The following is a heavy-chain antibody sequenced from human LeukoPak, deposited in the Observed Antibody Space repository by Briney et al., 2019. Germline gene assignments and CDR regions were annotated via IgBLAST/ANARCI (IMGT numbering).Heavy chain of an antibody. D-gene: IGHD3-3*01. CDR3: AHIKLRFLEWIYSWNAFDI. J-gene: IGHJ3*02. V-gene: IGHV2-5*01. CDR1: GFSLSTSGVG. CDR2: IYWNDDK. Sequence: GPTLVKPTQTLTLTCTFSGFSLSTSGVGVGWIRQPPGKALEWLALIYWNDDKRYSPSLKSRLTITKDTSKNQVVLTMTNMDPVDTATYYCAHIKLRFLEWIYSWNAFDIWGQGTMVTVSS.